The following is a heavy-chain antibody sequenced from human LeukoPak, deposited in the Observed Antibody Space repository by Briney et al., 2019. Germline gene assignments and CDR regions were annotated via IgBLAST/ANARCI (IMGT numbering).Heavy chain of an antibody. CDR3: ARVKGRYGSGSPYYFDY. J-gene: IGHJ4*02. CDR2: INPNSGGT. Sequence: GASVKVSCKASGYTFTGYYMHWVRQAPGQGLEWMGRINPNSGGTNYAQKFQGRVTMTRDTSISTAYMELSRLRSDDTAVHYCARVKGRYGSGSPYYFDYWGQGTLVTVSS. V-gene: IGHV1-2*06. D-gene: IGHD3-10*01. CDR1: GYTFTGYY.